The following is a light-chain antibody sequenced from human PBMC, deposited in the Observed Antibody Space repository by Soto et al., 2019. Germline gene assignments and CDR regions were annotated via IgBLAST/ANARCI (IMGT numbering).Light chain of an antibody. CDR2: KVS. CDR1: QSLVYSDGNTY. J-gene: IGKJ3*01. V-gene: IGKV2-30*01. CDR3: MQSTQVFT. Sequence: DVVMTQSPLSLPVTLGQPASISCRSSQSLVYSDGNTYLNWFQQRPGQSPRRLIYKVSNRDSGVPDRFSGSGSGTDFTLKISRVEAEDVGVYYCMQSTQVFTFGPGTKVDIK.